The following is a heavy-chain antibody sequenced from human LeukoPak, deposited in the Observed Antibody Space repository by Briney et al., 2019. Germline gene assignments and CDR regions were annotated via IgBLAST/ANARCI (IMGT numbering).Heavy chain of an antibody. V-gene: IGHV3-33*01. CDR3: ARDQRTYYYYGMDV. CDR2: IWYDGSNK. J-gene: IGHJ6*02. Sequence: GGSLRLSCAASGFTFSSYGMHWVRQAPGKGLEWVAVIWYDGSNKYYADSVKGRFTISRDNSKNTLYLRMNSLRAEDTAVYYCARDQRTYYYYGMDVWGQGTTVTVSS. CDR1: GFTFSSYG.